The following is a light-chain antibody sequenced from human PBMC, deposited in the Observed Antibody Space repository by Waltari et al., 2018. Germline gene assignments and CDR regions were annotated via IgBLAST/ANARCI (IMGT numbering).Light chain of an antibody. Sequence: DIVMTQSPDSLAVSLCERATINCKSSQSVLHSSNNKNYLAWYQQKPGQPPKLLIYWASTREAGVPDRFSGSGSGTDFTLTISSLQAEDVAVYYCQQYYSTCQFGQGTKVEIK. CDR3: QQYYSTCQ. CDR2: WAS. V-gene: IGKV4-1*01. J-gene: IGKJ1*01. CDR1: QSVLHSSNNKNY.